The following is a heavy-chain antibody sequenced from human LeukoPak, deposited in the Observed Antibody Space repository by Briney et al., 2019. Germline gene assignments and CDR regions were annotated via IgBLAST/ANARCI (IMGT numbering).Heavy chain of an antibody. CDR3: ARDLQETAIAAAGVDY. J-gene: IGHJ4*02. Sequence: ASVKVSCKASGYTLTGYYIHWVRQAPGQGLEWIGWTNPNSGGTNYAQKFQGRVTMTRDTSISTAYMELSRLRSDDTAVYYCARDLQETAIAAAGVDYWGQGTLVTVSS. CDR1: GYTLTGYY. V-gene: IGHV1-2*02. CDR2: TNPNSGGT. D-gene: IGHD6-13*01.